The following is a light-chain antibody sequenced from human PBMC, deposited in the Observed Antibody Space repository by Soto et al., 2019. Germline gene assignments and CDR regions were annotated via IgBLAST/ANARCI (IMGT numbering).Light chain of an antibody. CDR3: CSYADSSTYV. J-gene: IGLJ1*01. CDR1: SSDVGSYNL. V-gene: IGLV2-23*01. Sequence: QSALTQPASVSGSPGQSITISCTGTSSDVGSYNLVSWYQHHPVKAPKLMIYEGSKRPSGVSNRFSGSKSGNTASLTISGLQAEDEADYYCCSYADSSTYVFGTGTKVTVL. CDR2: EGS.